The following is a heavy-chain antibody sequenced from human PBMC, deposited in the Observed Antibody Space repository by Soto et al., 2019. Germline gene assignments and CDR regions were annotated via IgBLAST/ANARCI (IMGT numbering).Heavy chain of an antibody. J-gene: IGHJ6*02. CDR3: ARARPRRSSPTVYYYYYGMDV. CDR1: GGSFSGYY. Sequence: SETLSLTCAVYGGSFSGYYWSWIRQPPGKGLEWIGEINHSGSTNYNPSLKSRVTISVDTSKNQFSLKLSSVTAADTAVYYCARARPRRSSPTVYYYYYGMDVWGQGTTVTVSS. V-gene: IGHV4-34*01. CDR2: INHSGST. D-gene: IGHD6-13*01.